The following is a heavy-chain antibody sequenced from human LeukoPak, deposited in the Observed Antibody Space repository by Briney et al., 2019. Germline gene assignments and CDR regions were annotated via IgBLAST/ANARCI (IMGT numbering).Heavy chain of an antibody. J-gene: IGHJ3*01. D-gene: IGHD3-22*01. V-gene: IGHV1-18*01. Sequence: GASVKVSRKASGYTFTSDGLRWVRQAPGQGLEWMGWISAYNGNTNYAQKLQCRVTMTTDTSTSTAYMELRSLRTDDTDVYYCARVAPYYYDPRSGAFDLWGQGTMVIVSS. CDR2: ISAYNGNT. CDR3: ARVAPYYYDPRSGAFDL. CDR1: GYTFTSDG.